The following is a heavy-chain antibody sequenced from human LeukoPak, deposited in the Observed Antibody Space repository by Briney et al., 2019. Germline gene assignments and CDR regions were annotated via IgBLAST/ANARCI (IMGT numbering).Heavy chain of an antibody. J-gene: IGHJ4*02. CDR2: IYPGDSDT. Sequence: GESLKISCKGSGYSFTTYWIGWVRQMPGKGLEWMGIIYPGDSDTRYSPSFQGQVTFSADKSISTAYLQWSSLKASDTALYYCARRQYYDSTGYFDYWGQGTLVTVSS. CDR3: ARRQYYDSTGYFDY. V-gene: IGHV5-51*01. D-gene: IGHD3-22*01. CDR1: GYSFTTYW.